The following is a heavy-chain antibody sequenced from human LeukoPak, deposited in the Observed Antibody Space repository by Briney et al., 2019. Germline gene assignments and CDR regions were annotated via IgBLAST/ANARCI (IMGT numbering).Heavy chain of an antibody. CDR1: GFTFSNAW. D-gene: IGHD5-18*01. J-gene: IGHJ6*03. CDR2: IKSKTDGGTT. V-gene: IGHV3-15*01. CDR3: TTWIQLWFYYMDV. Sequence: PGGSLRLSCAASGFTFSNAWMSWVRQAPGKGLEWVGRIKSKTDGGTTDYAAPVKGRFTISRDDSKNTLYLQMNSLKTEDTAVHYCTTWIQLWFYYMDVWGKGTTVTVSS.